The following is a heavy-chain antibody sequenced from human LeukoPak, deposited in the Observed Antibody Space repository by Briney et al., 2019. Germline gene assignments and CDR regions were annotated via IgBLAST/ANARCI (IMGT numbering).Heavy chain of an antibody. CDR1: GFTFRDYT. D-gene: IGHD2-2*01. Sequence: GGSLRLSCAASGFTFRDYTMNWVRQTPGKGLEWVSAINKGGSYMTYADSVKGRFTVSRDNAKNSLFLQMNNLRVEDTAVYFCAREVLIVVEPAANTIDYWGQGTRVTVSS. CDR2: INKGGSYM. J-gene: IGHJ4*02. V-gene: IGHV3-21*01. CDR3: AREVLIVVEPAANTIDY.